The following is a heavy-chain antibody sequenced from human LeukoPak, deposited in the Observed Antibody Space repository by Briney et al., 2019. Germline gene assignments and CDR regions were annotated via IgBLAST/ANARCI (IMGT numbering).Heavy chain of an antibody. J-gene: IGHJ6*03. V-gene: IGHV4-4*02. Sequence: PSGTLSLTCAVSGGSISSSNWWSWVRQPPGKGLEWIGEIYHSGSTNYNPSLKSRVTISVDTSKNQFSLKLSSVTAADTAVYYCARAYCSSTSCLTFHMDVWGKGTTVTVSS. D-gene: IGHD2-2*01. CDR1: GGSISSSNW. CDR3: ARAYCSSTSCLTFHMDV. CDR2: IYHSGST.